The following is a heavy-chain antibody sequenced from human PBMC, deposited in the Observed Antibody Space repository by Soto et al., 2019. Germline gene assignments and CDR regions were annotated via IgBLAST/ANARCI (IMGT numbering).Heavy chain of an antibody. CDR3: ARPYCGGDCYTTQPYYYYGMDV. CDR2: ISSSSSTI. V-gene: IGHV3-48*02. CDR1: GFTFSSYS. D-gene: IGHD2-21*02. Sequence: EVQLVESGGGLVQPGGSLRLSCAASGFTFSSYSMNWVRQAPGKGLEWVSYISSSSSTIYYADSVKGRFTISRDNAKNSLYLQMNSLRDEDTAVYYCARPYCGGDCYTTQPYYYYGMDVWGQGTTVTVSS. J-gene: IGHJ6*02.